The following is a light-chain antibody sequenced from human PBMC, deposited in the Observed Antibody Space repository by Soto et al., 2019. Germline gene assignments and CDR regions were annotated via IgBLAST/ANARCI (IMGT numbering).Light chain of an antibody. J-gene: IGLJ1*01. CDR2: EGS. Sequence: QSALTQPASVSGSLGQSTTISCIGSSDNIGSYNLVSWYQQKPGKAPKIIIFEGSKRPSGVSNRFSGSRSGNTASLTISGLQAEDEADYYCCSFAGTGTQDVFGTGTQLTVL. V-gene: IGLV2-23*01. CDR3: CSFAGTGTQDV. CDR1: SDNIGSYNL.